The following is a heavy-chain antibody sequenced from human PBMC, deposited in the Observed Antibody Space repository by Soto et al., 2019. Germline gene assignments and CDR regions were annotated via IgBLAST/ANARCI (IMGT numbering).Heavy chain of an antibody. J-gene: IGHJ4*02. V-gene: IGHV4-30-4*01. Sequence: QVQLQESGPGLVKPSQTLSLTCTVSGGSISDGAYYWIWIRQPPGKGLEWIGHIYDSGDPYNTPSFKMPLTISVDTSKNHFSLNLNSVTAADTAGYCFASGLSGDTVDQWGPGTLVTVSS. CDR2: IYDSGDP. CDR1: GGSISDGAYY. CDR3: ASGLSGDTVDQ. D-gene: IGHD2-21*01.